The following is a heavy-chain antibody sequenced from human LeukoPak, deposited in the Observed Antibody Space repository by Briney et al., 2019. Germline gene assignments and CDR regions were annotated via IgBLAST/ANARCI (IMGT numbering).Heavy chain of an antibody. J-gene: IGHJ5*02. CDR2: INHSGST. CDR1: GGSFSGYY. CDR3: ARGPVSSSWYFKPLWQPGFNWFDP. Sequence: SETLSLTCAVYGGSFSGYYWSWIRQPPGKGLEWIGEINHSGSTNYNPSLKSRVTISVDTSKNQFSLKLSSVTAADTAVYYCARGPVSSSWYFKPLWQPGFNWFDPWGQGTLVTVSS. D-gene: IGHD6-13*01. V-gene: IGHV4-34*01.